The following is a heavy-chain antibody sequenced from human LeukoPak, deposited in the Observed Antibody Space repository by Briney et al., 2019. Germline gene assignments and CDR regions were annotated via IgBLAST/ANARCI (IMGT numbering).Heavy chain of an antibody. CDR1: GGSISSYY. D-gene: IGHD1-26*01. V-gene: IGHV4-4*07. CDR2: IYISGST. Sequence: SETLSLTCTVSGGSISSYYWSWIRQPAGKGLEWIGRIYISGSTNYNPSLKSRVTISVDTSKNQHSLKLSSVTAADTAVYYCARETLSGAVAYWGQGTLVTVSS. J-gene: IGHJ4*02. CDR3: ARETLSGAVAY.